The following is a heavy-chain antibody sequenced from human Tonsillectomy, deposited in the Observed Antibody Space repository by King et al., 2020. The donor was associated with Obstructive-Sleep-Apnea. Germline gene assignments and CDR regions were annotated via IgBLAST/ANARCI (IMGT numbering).Heavy chain of an antibody. V-gene: IGHV4-31*03. CDR1: GGSSSSGGYY. D-gene: IGHD3-16*01. CDR2: VSYSGVT. CDR3: ARVVWMSAFDI. J-gene: IGHJ3*02. Sequence: QLQESGPGLVKPSQTLSFTCTVSGGSSSSGGYYWSWIRQDPEKGLECIWYVSYSGVTYYNPSLKRRVAISVDTSNNQLSLKLRSLTAADTAVYYCARVVWMSAFDIWGQGTMVTVSS.